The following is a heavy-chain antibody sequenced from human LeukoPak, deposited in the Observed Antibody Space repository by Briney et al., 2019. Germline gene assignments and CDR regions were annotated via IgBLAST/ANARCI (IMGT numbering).Heavy chain of an antibody. CDR2: INTNTGNP. J-gene: IGHJ6*02. Sequence: ASVKVSCKASGYTFTSYAMNWVRQAPGQGLEWMGWINTNTGNPTYAQGFTGRFVFSLDTSVSTAYLQISSLKTEDTAVYYCARDPPYCSGGSCYSDYYYGMDVWGQGTTVTVS. CDR1: GYTFTSYA. V-gene: IGHV7-4-1*02. CDR3: ARDPPYCSGGSCYSDYYYGMDV. D-gene: IGHD2-15*01.